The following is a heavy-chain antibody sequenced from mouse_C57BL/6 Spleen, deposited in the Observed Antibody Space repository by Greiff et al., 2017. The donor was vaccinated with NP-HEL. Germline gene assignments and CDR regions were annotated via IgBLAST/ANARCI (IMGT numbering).Heavy chain of an antibody. Sequence: DVQLQESGPGLVKPSQSLSLTCSVTGYSITSGYYWNWIRQFPGNKLEWMGYISYDGSNNYNPSLKNRISITRDTSKNQFFLKLNSVTTEDTATYYCASLTGSSDYWGQGTTLTVSS. D-gene: IGHD4-1*01. CDR1: GYSITSGYY. V-gene: IGHV3-6*01. CDR3: ASLTGSSDY. CDR2: ISYDGSN. J-gene: IGHJ2*01.